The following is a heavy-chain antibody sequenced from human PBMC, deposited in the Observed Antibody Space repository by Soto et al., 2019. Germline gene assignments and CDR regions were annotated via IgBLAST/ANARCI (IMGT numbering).Heavy chain of an antibody. CDR1: GGSLSNFG. Sequence: QVQLVQSGAEVKKPGSSVKVSCTASGGSLSNFGISWVRQAPGQGLGWMGAIIPVFGTPNYAQKFQDRVTINADESTTTVYMEVRSLTSEDTAVYYCARGDATKIVVTTYYAMDVWGQGTTVTVSS. CDR2: IIPVFGTP. J-gene: IGHJ6*02. D-gene: IGHD3-22*01. CDR3: ARGDATKIVVTTYYAMDV. V-gene: IGHV1-69*12.